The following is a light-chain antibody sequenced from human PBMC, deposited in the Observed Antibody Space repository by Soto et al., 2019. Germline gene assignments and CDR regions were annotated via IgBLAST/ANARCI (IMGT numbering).Light chain of an antibody. CDR1: QSISSW. J-gene: IGKJ1*01. CDR2: DAS. V-gene: IGKV1-5*01. CDR3: QLHNSYFTSWT. Sequence: DIQMTQSPSTLSASVGDRVTITCRASQSISSWLAWYQQQPGKAPKLLIYDASSLESGVRSRFSGSGSGTELALTISSLHPDGFATAYLQLHNSYFTSWTFGQGTKLEIK.